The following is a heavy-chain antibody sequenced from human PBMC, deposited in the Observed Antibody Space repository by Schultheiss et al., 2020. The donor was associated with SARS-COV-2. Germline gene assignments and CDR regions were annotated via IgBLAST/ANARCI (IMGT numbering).Heavy chain of an antibody. CDR2: ISYDGSNK. Sequence: GESLKISCAASGFTFSDYYMSWIRQAPGKGLEWVAVISYDGSNKYYADSVKGRFTISRDNSKNTLYLQMNSLRAEDTAVYYCAKAHKSHKLRFLEPAYYYYGMDVWGQGTTVTVSS. CDR1: GFTFSDYY. D-gene: IGHD3-3*01. V-gene: IGHV3-30*18. J-gene: IGHJ6*02. CDR3: AKAHKSHKLRFLEPAYYYYGMDV.